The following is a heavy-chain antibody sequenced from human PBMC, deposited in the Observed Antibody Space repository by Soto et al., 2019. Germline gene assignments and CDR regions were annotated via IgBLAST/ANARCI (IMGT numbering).Heavy chain of an antibody. CDR1: GYTFNTYG. CDR3: ARDSWVTVINGYGLDV. D-gene: IGHD2-21*01. V-gene: IGHV1-18*01. CDR2: ISGYNGNT. Sequence: ASVKVSGKASGYTFNTYGITWLRQAPGQGLYWMGWISGYNGNTNYTQKFQGRVTMTTDTSTSTAYMELRSLRSDDTAIYYCARDSWVTVINGYGLDVWGPGTTVTVSS. J-gene: IGHJ6*02.